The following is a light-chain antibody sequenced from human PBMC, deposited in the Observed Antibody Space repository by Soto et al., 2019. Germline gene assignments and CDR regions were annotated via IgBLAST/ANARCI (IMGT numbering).Light chain of an antibody. J-gene: IGKJ2*01. V-gene: IGKV1-33*01. CDR1: QDISNN. CDR3: QQYDDHPRT. CDR2: DAS. Sequence: DIQMTQSPSSLAASVGDRVTITCQASQDISNNLHWYQVKPGKAPKLLIYDASNLETGVPSRFSVCGSGTDFTFTINSLEPEDVATYYSQQYDDHPRTFGQGTQLQVK.